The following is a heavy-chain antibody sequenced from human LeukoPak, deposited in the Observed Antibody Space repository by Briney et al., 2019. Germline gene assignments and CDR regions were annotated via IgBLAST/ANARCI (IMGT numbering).Heavy chain of an antibody. CDR3: AAGTRYSGSYFDY. J-gene: IGHJ4*02. D-gene: IGHD1-26*01. CDR2: INPSGGST. CDR1: VYIFTSYY. Sequence: ASVKVSCKASVYIFTSYYMRWVRQAPGQGLEWMGIINPSGGSTSYAQMFQGRVTMTRDTSTSTVYMELSSLRSEDTAVYYCAAGTRYSGSYFDYWGQGTLVTVSS. V-gene: IGHV1-46*01.